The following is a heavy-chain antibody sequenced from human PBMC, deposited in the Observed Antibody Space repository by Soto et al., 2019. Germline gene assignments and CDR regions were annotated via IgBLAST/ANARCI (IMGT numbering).Heavy chain of an antibody. CDR3: ARGGRGSGLYFLYYFDL. J-gene: IGHJ4*02. CDR2: IYHTGST. D-gene: IGHD6-19*01. CDR1: AGSLSNYY. Sequence: SETLSLTFSVSAGSLSNYYWTWIRQSPGKGLEWIGEIYHTGSTKYNPSLKSRVAISVDMSKNQFSLTLNSVTPADTAVYYCARGGRGSGLYFLYYFDLWGQGTLVTVSS. V-gene: IGHV4-59*01.